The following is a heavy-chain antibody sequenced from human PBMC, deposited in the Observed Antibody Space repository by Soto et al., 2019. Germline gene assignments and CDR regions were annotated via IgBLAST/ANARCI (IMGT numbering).Heavy chain of an antibody. D-gene: IGHD2-2*01. CDR3: ARDLGCSSTSCSLAVYYYYGMDV. Sequence: QVQLVQSGAEVKKPGASVKVSCKASGYTFTSYGISWVRQAPGQGLEWMGWISAYNGNTNYAQKLQGRVTMTTDTSTSTDYMELRSLRSDDTAVYYCARDLGCSSTSCSLAVYYYYGMDVWGQGTTVTVSS. CDR2: ISAYNGNT. CDR1: GYTFTSYG. V-gene: IGHV1-18*04. J-gene: IGHJ6*02.